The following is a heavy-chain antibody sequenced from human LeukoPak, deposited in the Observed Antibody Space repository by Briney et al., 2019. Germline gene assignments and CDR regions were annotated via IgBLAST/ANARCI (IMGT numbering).Heavy chain of an antibody. CDR2: INQDGSVK. Sequence: PGGSLRLSRAASGFAFSTYWMDWVRQAPGKGLEWVGNINQDGSVKHYVDSVRGRFTISRDNARNSVYLQMSALRAEDTAVYYCARARGSYDLDYWGQGTLVTVSS. J-gene: IGHJ4*02. CDR3: ARARGSYDLDY. CDR1: GFAFSTYW. V-gene: IGHV3-7*01. D-gene: IGHD5-12*01.